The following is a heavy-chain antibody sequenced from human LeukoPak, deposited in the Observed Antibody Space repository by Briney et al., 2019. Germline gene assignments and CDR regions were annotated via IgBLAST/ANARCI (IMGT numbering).Heavy chain of an antibody. CDR3: ARVVDYCDSSGPRSWDAFDI. D-gene: IGHD3-22*01. J-gene: IGHJ3*02. CDR2: INTNTGNP. V-gene: IGHV7-4-1*02. CDR1: GYTFTSYD. Sequence: ASVKVSCKASGYTFTSYDINGVRQAPGQGLEWMGWINTNTGNPTYAHGFTGRFVFSLDTSVSTAYLQISSLKAEDTAVYYCARVVDYCDSSGPRSWDAFDIWGQGTMVTVSS.